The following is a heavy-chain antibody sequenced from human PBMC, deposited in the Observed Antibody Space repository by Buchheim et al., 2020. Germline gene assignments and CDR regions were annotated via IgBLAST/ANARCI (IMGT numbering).Heavy chain of an antibody. Sequence: QVQLQQWGAGLLKPSETLSLTCAVYGGSFSGYYWSWIRQPPGKGLEWIGEINHSGRTNYNPSLKSRVTISVDTSKNQFYLKLSSVTAADTAVYYCARGTSGYLRVRCGMDVWGQGTT. CDR1: GGSFSGYY. J-gene: IGHJ6*02. D-gene: IGHD5-12*01. CDR2: INHSGRT. CDR3: ARGTSGYLRVRCGMDV. V-gene: IGHV4-34*01.